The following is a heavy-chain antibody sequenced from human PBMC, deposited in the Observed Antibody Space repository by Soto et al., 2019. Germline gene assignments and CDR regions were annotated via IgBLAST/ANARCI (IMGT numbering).Heavy chain of an antibody. V-gene: IGHV5-10-1*01. CDR2: IDPSDSYT. CDR1: GYSFTSYW. CDR3: AEQLEDYGMDV. Sequence: GASLKISSKASGYSFTSYWISWVRQMLGKGQEWMGRIDPSDSYTNYGPSFQGHVTSSADKSISTAYLQWSSLKASDTAMYYCAEQLEDYGMDVWGQGATVTVSS. J-gene: IGHJ6*02. D-gene: IGHD6-6*01.